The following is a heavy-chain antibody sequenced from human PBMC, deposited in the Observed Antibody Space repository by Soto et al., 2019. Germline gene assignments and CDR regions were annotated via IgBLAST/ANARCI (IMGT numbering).Heavy chain of an antibody. CDR3: ARVPDYYGTYYFEY. V-gene: IGHV4-30-4*01. D-gene: IGHD1-26*01. CDR2: IYYSGST. CDR1: GGSISSGDYY. J-gene: IGHJ4*02. Sequence: SETLSLICTVSGGSISSGDYYWSWIRQPPGKGLEWIGYIYYSGSTYYNPSLKSRVTISVDTSKNQFSLKLSSVTAADTAVYYCARVPDYYGTYYFEYWGQGTLVTVSS.